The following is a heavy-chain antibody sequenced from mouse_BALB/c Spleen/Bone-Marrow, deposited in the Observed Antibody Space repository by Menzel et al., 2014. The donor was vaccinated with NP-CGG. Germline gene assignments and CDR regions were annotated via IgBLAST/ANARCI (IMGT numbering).Heavy chain of an antibody. D-gene: IGHD3-1*01. CDR2: INPRNGGT. CDR1: GYTFTNYY. V-gene: IGHV1S81*02. Sequence: VQLQQSGAELVKPGASVTLSCKASGYTFTNYYMYWVKQRPGQGLEWIGEINPRNGGTNFNEKFKSKATLTVDKFSRTAYMQLSSLTSEDSAVYYCTRFGDEAYWCQGPLVTVSS. J-gene: IGHJ3*01. CDR3: TRFGDEAY.